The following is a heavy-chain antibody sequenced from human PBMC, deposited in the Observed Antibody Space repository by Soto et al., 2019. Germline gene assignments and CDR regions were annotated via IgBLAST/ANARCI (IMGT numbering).Heavy chain of an antibody. CDR3: VRDPMPCKGGGCYSRLDY. CDR2: TRNRANSYTT. D-gene: IGHD2-15*01. J-gene: IGHJ4*02. Sequence: EVQLVESGGGLVQPGGSLRLSCAASGFTFSDHYMDWVRQAPGKGLEWVARTRNRANSYTTEYAASVKGRFTISRDESKNSLYLQMNSLNTEDTAVYYCVRDPMPCKGGGCYSRLDYWGQGALVTVSS. V-gene: IGHV3-72*01. CDR1: GFTFSDHY.